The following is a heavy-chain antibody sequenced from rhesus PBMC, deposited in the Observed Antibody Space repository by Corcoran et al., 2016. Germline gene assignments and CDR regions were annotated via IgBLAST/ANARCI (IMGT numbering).Heavy chain of an antibody. CDR1: GASISSNW. V-gene: IGHV4-80*01. J-gene: IGHJ4*01. D-gene: IGHD6-19*01. CDR3: ARGYSSSYDY. Sequence: QVQLQESGPGLVKPSETLSLTCTVSGASISSNWWSWIRQPPGKGLEWIGGSNGNSGSTNYHPSLKSRVTISEDASKNQFSLRLSSVTAADMAVYYCARGYSSSYDYWGQGVLVTVSS. CDR2: SNGNSGST.